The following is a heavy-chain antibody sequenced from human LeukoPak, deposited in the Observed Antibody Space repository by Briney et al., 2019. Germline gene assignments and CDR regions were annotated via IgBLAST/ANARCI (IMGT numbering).Heavy chain of an antibody. V-gene: IGHV3-15*01. Sequence: PGGSLRLSCAASGFTFKNAWMSWVRQAPGKGLEWVGRIKSKAHGGTTDYAAPVKDRFTISRDDSKNTLYLQMNSLKTEDTAVYYCARDAEYQLLYDAFDMWGQGTMVTVSS. D-gene: IGHD2-2*01. CDR3: ARDAEYQLLYDAFDM. CDR2: IKSKAHGGTT. CDR1: GFTFKNAW. J-gene: IGHJ3*02.